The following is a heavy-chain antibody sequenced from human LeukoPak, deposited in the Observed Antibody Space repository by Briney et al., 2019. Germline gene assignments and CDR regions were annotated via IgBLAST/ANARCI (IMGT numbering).Heavy chain of an antibody. D-gene: IGHD5/OR15-5a*01. CDR3: AKEDSVSSIDY. CDR2: INPNSGGT. Sequence: ASVSVSCKASGYTFTGYYMHWVRQAPGQGLEWMGWINPNSGGTSYAEKFQGRVTMTRDTSINTDCMELSRLRSDDTAVYYCAKEDSVSSIDYWGQGTLVSVS. J-gene: IGHJ4*02. V-gene: IGHV1-2*02. CDR1: GYTFTGYY.